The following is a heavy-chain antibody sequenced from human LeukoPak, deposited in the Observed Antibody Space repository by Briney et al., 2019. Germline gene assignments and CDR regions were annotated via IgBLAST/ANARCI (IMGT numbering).Heavy chain of an antibody. Sequence: GGSLRLSCAASGFTFSSYAMHWVRQAPGKGLEYVSAISSNGGSTYYANSVKGRFTISRDNSKNTLYLQMGSLRAEDMAVYYCARNPYYDFWSGYYHYRPPFYYYMDVWGKGTTVTVSS. J-gene: IGHJ6*03. CDR2: ISSNGGST. V-gene: IGHV3-64*01. CDR1: GFTFSSYA. CDR3: ARNPYYDFWSGYYHYRPPFYYYMDV. D-gene: IGHD3-3*01.